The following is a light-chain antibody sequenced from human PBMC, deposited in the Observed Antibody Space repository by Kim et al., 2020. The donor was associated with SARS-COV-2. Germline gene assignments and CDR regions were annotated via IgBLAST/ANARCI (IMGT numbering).Light chain of an antibody. V-gene: IGLV3-1*01. J-gene: IGLJ3*02. CDR2: QNR. CDR3: QAWDKSAVV. Sequence: SYELTQPPSVSVSPGQTASITCSGDQLENKFTTWYQQRSGQSPVLVIYQNRQRPSGISERFSGSTSGNTATLTISGTQALDEADYYCQAWDKSAVVFGGGTQLTVL. CDR1: QLENKF.